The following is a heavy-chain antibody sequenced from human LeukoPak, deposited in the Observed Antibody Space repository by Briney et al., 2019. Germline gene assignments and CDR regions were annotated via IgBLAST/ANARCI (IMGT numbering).Heavy chain of an antibody. CDR2: ISAYNGNT. V-gene: IGHV1-18*01. CDR3: AREGDCSSTSCYNDY. Sequence: ASVKVSCKASGYTFTSYGISWVRQAPGQGLEWMGWISAYNGNTNYAQKLQGRVTMTTDTSTSTAYMELRSLRSDDTAVYYCAREGDCSSTSCYNDYWGQGTLVTVSS. CDR1: GYTFTSYG. D-gene: IGHD2-2*02. J-gene: IGHJ4*02.